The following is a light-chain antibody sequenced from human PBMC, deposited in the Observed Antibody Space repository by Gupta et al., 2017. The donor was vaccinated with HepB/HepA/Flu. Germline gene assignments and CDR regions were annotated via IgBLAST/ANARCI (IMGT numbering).Light chain of an antibody. CDR3: KQGNSFPT. CDR1: QDISSW. Sequence: DIQMTQSPSSLSASVGDTVTITCRASQDISSWLALYQQKAGKAPKLLIYAASSVQSGVPSRFSGSGSGTDFTLTISSRQHEDFATHYWKQGNSFPTFGQGTRLEIE. J-gene: IGKJ5*01. CDR2: AAS. V-gene: IGKV1-12*01.